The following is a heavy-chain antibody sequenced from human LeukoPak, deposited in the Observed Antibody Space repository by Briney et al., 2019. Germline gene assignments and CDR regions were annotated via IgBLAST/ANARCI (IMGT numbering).Heavy chain of an antibody. CDR2: IYYSGST. D-gene: IGHD2-15*01. V-gene: IGHV4-39*01. J-gene: IGHJ5*02. Sequence: SETLSLTCTVSGGSISSSSYYWGWIRQPPGKGLEWIGSIYYSGSTYYNPSLKSRVTISVDTSKNQFSLKLSSVTAADTAVYYCAGHARNKHCSDGSCPLGNWFDPWGQGTLVTVSS. CDR1: GGSISSSSYY. CDR3: AGHARNKHCSDGSCPLGNWFDP.